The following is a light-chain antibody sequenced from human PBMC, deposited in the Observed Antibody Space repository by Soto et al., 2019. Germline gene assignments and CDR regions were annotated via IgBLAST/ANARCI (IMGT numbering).Light chain of an antibody. J-gene: IGKJ1*01. CDR3: QKYGGSPWT. CDR2: GAS. CDR1: QSVTSSY. V-gene: IGKV3-20*01. Sequence: EKVLTQSPGTLSLSPGERATLSCRASQSVTSSYLAWYQQKRGQAPRLLIYGASSRATGIPDRFSGSGSGTDFPLTITRLETEEFAVYAFQKYGGSPWTFGQGTTVEIQ.